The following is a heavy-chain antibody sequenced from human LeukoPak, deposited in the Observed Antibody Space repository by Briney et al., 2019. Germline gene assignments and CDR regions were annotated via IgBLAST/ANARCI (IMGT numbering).Heavy chain of an antibody. CDR1: GGSISSSSYY. D-gene: IGHD5-18*01. J-gene: IGHJ4*02. CDR2: IYYSGST. CDR3: AGPRDTVITPWTFDY. V-gene: IGHV4-39*07. Sequence: SETLSLTCTVSGGSISSSSYYWGWIRQPPGKGLEWIGSIYYSGSTYYNPSLKSRVTISVDTSKNQFSLKLSSVTAADTAVYYCAGPRDTVITPWTFDYWGQGTLVTVSS.